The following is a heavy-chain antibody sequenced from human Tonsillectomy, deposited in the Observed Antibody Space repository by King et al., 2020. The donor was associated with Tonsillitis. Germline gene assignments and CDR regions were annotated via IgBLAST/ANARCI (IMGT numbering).Heavy chain of an antibody. CDR3: TKAPSMLLFGDPVWFDP. D-gene: IGHD3-10*01. V-gene: IGHV3-23*04. Sequence: VQLVESGGGLVQPGGSLRLSCAASGFTFSNYAMSWVRQAPGKGLEWVSGIGGRDFTTYYTDSVKGRFIISRDNSKNTVYLQMNSLRAEDTAVYYCTKAPSMLLFGDPVWFDPWGRGTLVTVSP. CDR1: GFTFSNYA. J-gene: IGHJ5*02. CDR2: IGGRDFTT.